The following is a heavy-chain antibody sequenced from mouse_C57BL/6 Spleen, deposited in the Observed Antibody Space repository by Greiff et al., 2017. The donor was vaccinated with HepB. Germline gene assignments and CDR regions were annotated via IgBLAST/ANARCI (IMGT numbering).Heavy chain of an antibody. D-gene: IGHD2-5*01. CDR2: INPSTGGT. J-gene: IGHJ4*01. Sequence: DVQLQESGPELVKPGASVKISCKASGYSFTGYYMNWVKQSPEKSLEWIGEINPSTGGTTYNQKFKAKATLTVDKSSSTAYMQLKSLTSEDSAVYYCARYYYSNYYYAMDYWGQGTSVTVSS. CDR3: ARYYYSNYYYAMDY. CDR1: GYSFTGYY. V-gene: IGHV1-42*01.